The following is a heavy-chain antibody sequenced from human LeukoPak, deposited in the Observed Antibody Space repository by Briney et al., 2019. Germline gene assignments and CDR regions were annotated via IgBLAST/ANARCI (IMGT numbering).Heavy chain of an antibody. Sequence: GGSLRLSCAASGFTFSSYWMHWVRQAPGKGLVWVSRINTDGSSTSYADSVKGRFTISRDNAKNTLYLQMNSLRAEDTAVYYCARGDFSYCSGGSCYSGNDYWGQGTLVTVS. D-gene: IGHD2-15*01. J-gene: IGHJ4*02. CDR3: ARGDFSYCSGGSCYSGNDY. CDR2: INTDGSST. CDR1: GFTFSSYW. V-gene: IGHV3-74*01.